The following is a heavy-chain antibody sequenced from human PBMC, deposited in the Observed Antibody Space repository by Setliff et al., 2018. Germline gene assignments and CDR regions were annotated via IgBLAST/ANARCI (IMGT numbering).Heavy chain of an antibody. J-gene: IGHJ4*02. CDR3: ARGVSGVSWTPRY. D-gene: IGHD2-15*01. CDR1: GGSFSDYY. CDR2: INHSGST. V-gene: IGHV4-34*01. Sequence: PSETLSLTCAVYGGSFSDYYWSWIRQSPGKGLEWIGEINHSGSTNYNPSLKTRVTISVDTSKNQFSLTLSSVTAADTAVYYCARGVSGVSWTPRYWGRGTLVTVSS.